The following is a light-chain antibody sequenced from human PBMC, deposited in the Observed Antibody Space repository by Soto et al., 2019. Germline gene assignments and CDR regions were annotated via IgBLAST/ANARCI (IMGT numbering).Light chain of an antibody. Sequence: ELEMAQSGATLSVSRGGSATLSCRASQSVSSSLAWYQQRPGQAPRLLIYGASNRATGIPARFSGSGSGTEFTRTISSLQSEDVAVYYCQQYSNWPPYTFGQGTKVDIK. CDR3: QQYSNWPPYT. CDR2: GAS. CDR1: QSVSSS. V-gene: IGKV3-15*01. J-gene: IGKJ2*01.